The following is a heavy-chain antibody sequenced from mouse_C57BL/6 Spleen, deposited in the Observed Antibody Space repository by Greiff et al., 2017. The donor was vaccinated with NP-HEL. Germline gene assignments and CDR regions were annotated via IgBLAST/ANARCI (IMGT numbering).Heavy chain of an antibody. Sequence: VQLQQPGAELVKPGASVKVSCKASGYTFTSYWMHWVKQRPGQGLEWIGRIHPSDSDTNSNQKFKGKATLTVDKSSSTAYMQLSSLTSGDSAVYYCAILSITTVVDTGAMDYWGQGTSVTGSS. D-gene: IGHD1-1*01. CDR2: IHPSDSDT. CDR3: AILSITTVVDTGAMDY. CDR1: GYTFTSYW. V-gene: IGHV1-74*01. J-gene: IGHJ4*01.